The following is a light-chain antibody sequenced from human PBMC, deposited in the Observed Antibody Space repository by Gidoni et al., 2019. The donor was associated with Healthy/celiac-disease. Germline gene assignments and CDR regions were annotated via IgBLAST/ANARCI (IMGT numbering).Light chain of an antibody. V-gene: IGKV3-11*01. Sequence: VVLTQSPATLSLSPGERATLPCRASQSVSSYLAWYQQKPGQAPRLLIYDASNRATGIPARFSGRGSGTDFTLTISSLEPEDVAVYYCQQRSNWPPAFGQGTKVEIK. J-gene: IGKJ1*01. CDR3: QQRSNWPPA. CDR2: DAS. CDR1: QSVSSY.